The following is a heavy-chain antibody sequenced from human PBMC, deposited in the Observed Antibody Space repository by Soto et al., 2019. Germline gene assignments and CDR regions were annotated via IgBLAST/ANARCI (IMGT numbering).Heavy chain of an antibody. D-gene: IGHD2-2*02. CDR3: ARDSKVVPAAITPPRGRWVDSKHNWFDP. J-gene: IGHJ5*02. CDR2: INPNSGGT. Sequence: ASVKVSCKASGYTFTGYYMHWVRQAPGQGLEWMGWINPNSGGTNYAQKFQGWVTMTRDTSISTAYMELSRLRSDDTAVYYCARDSKVVPAAITPPRGRWVDSKHNWFDPWGQGTLVTVSS. CDR1: GYTFTGYY. V-gene: IGHV1-2*04.